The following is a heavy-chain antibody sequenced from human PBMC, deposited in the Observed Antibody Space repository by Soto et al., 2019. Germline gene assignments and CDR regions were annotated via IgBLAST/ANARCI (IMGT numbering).Heavy chain of an antibody. D-gene: IGHD3-10*01. CDR3: ASGSGSYSWFDP. Sequence: SETLSLTCTVSGGSISSGGYYWSWIRQHPGKGLEWIGYIYYSRSTYYNPSLKSRVTISVDTSKNQFSLKLSSVTAADTAVYYCASGSGSYSWFDPWGQGTLVTVSS. CDR1: GGSISSGGYY. V-gene: IGHV4-31*03. J-gene: IGHJ5*02. CDR2: IYYSRST.